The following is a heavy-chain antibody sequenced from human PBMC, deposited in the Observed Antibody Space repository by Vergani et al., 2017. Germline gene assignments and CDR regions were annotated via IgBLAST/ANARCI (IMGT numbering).Heavy chain of an antibody. CDR1: GGTFSSYA. J-gene: IGHJ4*02. CDR2: IIPIFGTA. Sequence: QVQLVQSGAEVKKPGASVKVSCKASGGTFSSYAISWVRQAPGQGLEWMGGIIPIFGTANYAQKFQGRVTITADESTSTAYMELSSLRSEDTAVYYCAMPDYYDSSGYSRYLFDYWGQGTLVTVSS. D-gene: IGHD3-22*01. V-gene: IGHV1-69*01. CDR3: AMPDYYDSSGYSRYLFDY.